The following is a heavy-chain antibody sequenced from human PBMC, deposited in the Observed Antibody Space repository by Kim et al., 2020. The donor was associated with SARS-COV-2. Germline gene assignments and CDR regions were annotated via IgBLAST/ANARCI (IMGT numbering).Heavy chain of an antibody. CDR1: GFILRRYW. J-gene: IGHJ3*01. D-gene: IGHD6-19*01. Sequence: GGPLRLSCVAPGFILRRYWMTWVRQAPGKGLEWVANIKQDGSEKYYVDSVKGRFTISRDNAMNSLFLQMNSLRAEDTAVYYCARDAAVTGTDGLDVWGQGTLVTVSS. CDR2: IKQDGSEK. CDR3: ARDAAVTGTDGLDV. V-gene: IGHV3-7*01.